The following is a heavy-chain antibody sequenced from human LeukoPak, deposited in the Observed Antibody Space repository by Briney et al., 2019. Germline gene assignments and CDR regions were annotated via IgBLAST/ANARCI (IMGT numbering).Heavy chain of an antibody. CDR3: ARDRSIYERGLWFGEHRGDY. V-gene: IGHV3-23*01. CDR2: ISGSGGST. CDR1: GFTFSSYA. J-gene: IGHJ4*02. Sequence: GGSLRLSCAASGFTFSSYAMSWVRQAPGKGLEWVSAISGSGGSTYYADSVKGRFTISRDNAKNSLYLQMNSLRAEDTAVYYCARDRSIYERGLWFGEHRGDYWGQGTLVTVSS. D-gene: IGHD3-10*01.